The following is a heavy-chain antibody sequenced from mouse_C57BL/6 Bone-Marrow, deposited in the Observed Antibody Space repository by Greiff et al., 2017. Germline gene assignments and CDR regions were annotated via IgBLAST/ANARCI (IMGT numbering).Heavy chain of an antibody. CDR3: AREGIYYNYSWFAY. CDR2: IYPGSGST. J-gene: IGHJ3*01. CDR1: GYTFTSYW. Sequence: QVQLQQPGAELVKPGASVKMSCKASGYTFTSYWITWVKPRPGQGLEWIGDIYPGSGSTNYNEKFKSKAILTVDTSSSTAYMQLSSLTSEDSAFYYCAREGIYYNYSWFAYWGQGTLVTVSA. V-gene: IGHV1-55*01. D-gene: IGHD2-12*01.